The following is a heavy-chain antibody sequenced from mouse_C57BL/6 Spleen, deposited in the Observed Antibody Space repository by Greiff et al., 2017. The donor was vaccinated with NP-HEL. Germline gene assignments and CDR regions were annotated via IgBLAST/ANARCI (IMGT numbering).Heavy chain of an antibody. J-gene: IGHJ3*01. Sequence: VQLQQSGPVLVKPGASVKMSCKASGYTFTDYYMNWVKQSHGKSLEWIGVINPYNGGTSYNQKFKGKATLTVDKSSSTAYMELNSLTSEDSAVYYCARPSYYGSSPWFAYWGQGTLVTVSA. CDR2: INPYNGGT. CDR3: ARPSYYGSSPWFAY. D-gene: IGHD1-1*01. V-gene: IGHV1-19*01. CDR1: GYTFTDYY.